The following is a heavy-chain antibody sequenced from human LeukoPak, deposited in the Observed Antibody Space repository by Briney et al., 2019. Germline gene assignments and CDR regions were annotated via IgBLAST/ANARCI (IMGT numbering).Heavy chain of an antibody. CDR1: GFTFTNSA. CDR3: AAAPIEMQQRGFDY. D-gene: IGHD5-24*01. J-gene: IGHJ4*02. Sequence: SVKVSCKASGFTFTNSAMQWVRQARGQRLEWIGWIVVASGNTKYAQKFQERVNITRDMSTSTAYMELSSLSPEDTAVYYCAAAPIEMQQRGFDYWGQGTLVTVSS. V-gene: IGHV1-58*02. CDR2: IVVASGNT.